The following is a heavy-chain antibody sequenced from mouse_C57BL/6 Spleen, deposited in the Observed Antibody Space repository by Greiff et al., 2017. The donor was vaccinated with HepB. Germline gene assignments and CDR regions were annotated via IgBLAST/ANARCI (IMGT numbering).Heavy chain of an antibody. CDR1: GYAFSSSW. D-gene: IGHD4-1*02. V-gene: IGHV1-82*01. Sequence: VQLQQSGPELVKPGASVKISCKASGYAFSSSWMNWVKQRPGKGLEWIGRIYPGDGDTNYNGKFKGKATLTADKSSSTAYMQLCSLTSEDSAVYFCAREEGSTGTEAYWGQGTLVTVSA. J-gene: IGHJ3*01. CDR3: AREEGSTGTEAY. CDR2: IYPGDGDT.